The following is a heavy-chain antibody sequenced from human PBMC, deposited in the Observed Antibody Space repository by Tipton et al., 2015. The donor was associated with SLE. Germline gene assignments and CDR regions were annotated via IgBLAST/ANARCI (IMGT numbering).Heavy chain of an antibody. CDR2: VSTLGST. CDR3: ARGGTYHDSSGNIDY. J-gene: IGHJ4*02. Sequence: TLSLTCTVSGGSISSGNYFWSWIRQPAGKGLEWIGRVSTLGSTNYNPSLKSRVSISLDTSKNQFSLKLSSVTAADTAVYYCARGGTYHDSSGNIDYWGQGTLVTASS. CDR1: GGSISSGNYF. V-gene: IGHV4-61*02. D-gene: IGHD3-22*01.